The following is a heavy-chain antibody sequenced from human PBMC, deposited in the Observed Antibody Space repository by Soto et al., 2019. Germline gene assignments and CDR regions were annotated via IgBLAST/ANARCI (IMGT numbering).Heavy chain of an antibody. CDR3: ARGRYYDSSGYYTRFDY. V-gene: IGHV4-4*02. D-gene: IGHD3-22*01. J-gene: IGHJ4*02. CDR1: GGSISSSNW. Sequence: SETLSLTCAVSGGSISSSNWWSWVRQPPGKGLEWIGEIYHSGSTNYNPSLKSRVTISVDKSKNQFSLKLSSVTAADTAVYYCARGRYYDSSGYYTRFDYWGQGTLVTVSS. CDR2: IYHSGST.